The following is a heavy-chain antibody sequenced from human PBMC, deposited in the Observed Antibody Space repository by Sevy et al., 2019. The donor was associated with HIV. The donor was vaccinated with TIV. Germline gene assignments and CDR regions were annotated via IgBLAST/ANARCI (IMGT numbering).Heavy chain of an antibody. J-gene: IGHJ3*02. CDR2: ISYDGSNK. D-gene: IGHD6-19*01. Sequence: GGSLRLSCAASGFTFSSYAMHWVRQAPGKGLEWVAVISYDGSNKYYADSVKGRFTISRDNSKNTLYLQMNSLRAEDTAVYYCTREMDSSVWHTDAFDIWGQGTMVTVSS. CDR1: GFTFSSYA. V-gene: IGHV3-30-3*01. CDR3: TREMDSSVWHTDAFDI.